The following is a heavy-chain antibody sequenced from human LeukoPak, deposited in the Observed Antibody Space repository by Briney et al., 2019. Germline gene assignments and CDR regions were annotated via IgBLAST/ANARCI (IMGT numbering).Heavy chain of an antibody. CDR1: GFTFSSYD. Sequence: GGSLRLSCAASGFTFSSYDMHWVRQATGKGLEWVSAIGTAGDTYYPGSVKGRFTISRENAKNSLYLQMNSLRAGDTAVYYCARVFPVVPAAISNDYWGQGTLVTVSS. D-gene: IGHD2-2*02. J-gene: IGHJ4*02. CDR2: IGTAGDT. V-gene: IGHV3-13*01. CDR3: ARVFPVVPAAISNDY.